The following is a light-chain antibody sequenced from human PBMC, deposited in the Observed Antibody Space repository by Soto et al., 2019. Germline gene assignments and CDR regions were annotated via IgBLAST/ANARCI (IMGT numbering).Light chain of an antibody. CDR3: QQYGSLSWT. CDR2: GAS. Sequence: EIVLTQSPGTLSLPPGERATLSCRASQNVDSNYLAWYQQKPGQAPRIIIFGASGKATGIPDRFSGSGSGTDFTLTISRLEPEDFAVYYCQQYGSLSWTFGQGTKVDIK. V-gene: IGKV3-20*01. CDR1: QNVDSNY. J-gene: IGKJ1*01.